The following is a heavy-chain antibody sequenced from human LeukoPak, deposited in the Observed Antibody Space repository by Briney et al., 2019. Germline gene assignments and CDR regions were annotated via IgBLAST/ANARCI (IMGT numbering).Heavy chain of an antibody. D-gene: IGHD3-10*01. J-gene: IGHJ6*02. CDR3: ARDITMVRGVTFYYYYAMDV. CDR2: ISYDGSNK. V-gene: IGHV3-30-3*01. CDR1: GFTFSSYA. Sequence: GGSLRLSCAASGFTFSSYAMHWVRQAPGKGLEWVAVISYDGSNKYYADSVKGRFTISRDNSKNTLYLQMNSLRSEDTAVYFCARDITMVRGVTFYYYYAMDVWGQGTTVTVSS.